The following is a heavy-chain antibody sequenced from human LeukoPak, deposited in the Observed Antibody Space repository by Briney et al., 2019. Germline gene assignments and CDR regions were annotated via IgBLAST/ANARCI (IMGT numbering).Heavy chain of an antibody. CDR3: ARDGGIFGVVTSFDP. CDR2: INPNSGGT. D-gene: IGHD3-3*01. J-gene: IGHJ5*02. CDR1: GYTFTGYY. Sequence: ASVKVSCKASGYTFTGYYMHWVRQAPGQGLEWMGWINPNSGGTNYAQKFQGRFTMTRDTSISTAYMELSRLRSDDTAVYYCARDGGIFGVVTSFDPWGQGTLVTVSS. V-gene: IGHV1-2*02.